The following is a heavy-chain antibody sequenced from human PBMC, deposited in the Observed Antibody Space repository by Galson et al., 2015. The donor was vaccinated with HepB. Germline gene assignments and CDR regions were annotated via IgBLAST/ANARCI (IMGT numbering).Heavy chain of an antibody. CDR3: AKVMPVRVLEWLTERYYYYYMDV. V-gene: IGHV3-23*01. J-gene: IGHJ6*03. D-gene: IGHD3-3*01. CDR2: ISGSGGST. CDR1: GFTFSSYA. Sequence: SLRLSCAASGFTFSSYAMSWVRQAPGKGLEWVSAISGSGGSTYYADSVKGRFTISRDNSKNTLYLQMNSLRAEDTAVYYYAKVMPVRVLEWLTERYYYYYMDVWGKGTTVTVSS.